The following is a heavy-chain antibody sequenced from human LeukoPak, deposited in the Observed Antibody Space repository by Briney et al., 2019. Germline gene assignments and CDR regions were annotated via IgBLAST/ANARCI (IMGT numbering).Heavy chain of an antibody. V-gene: IGHV2-70*11. CDR1: GFSLLTSGVS. D-gene: IGHD3-10*01. CDR2: IDWDGDK. J-gene: IGHJ6*03. CDR3: ARMYFGDYKDMDV. Sequence: SGPALVEPTQTLTLTCTFSGFSLLTSGVSVTWIRQPPGRALGWLARIDWDGDKYYNTSLEARLTISKDTSKNQVILTVTDMDPVDSATYYCARMYFGDYKDMDVWGKGTTVTVSS.